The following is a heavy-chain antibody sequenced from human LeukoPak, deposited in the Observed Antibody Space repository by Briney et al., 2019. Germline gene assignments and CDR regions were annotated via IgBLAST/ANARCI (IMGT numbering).Heavy chain of an antibody. CDR3: ARHSRVRGVISFYYYYYMDV. CDR2: IYYSGST. CDR1: GGSISSYY. J-gene: IGHJ6*03. D-gene: IGHD3-10*01. Sequence: SETLSLTCTVSGGSISSYYWSWIRQPPGKGLEWIGSIYYSGSTYYNPSLKSRVTISVDTSKNQFSLKLSSVTAADTAVYYCARHSRVRGVISFYYYYYMDVWGKGTTVTVSS. V-gene: IGHV4-39*01.